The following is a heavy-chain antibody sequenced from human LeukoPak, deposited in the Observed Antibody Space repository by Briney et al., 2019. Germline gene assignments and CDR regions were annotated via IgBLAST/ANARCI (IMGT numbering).Heavy chain of an antibody. CDR2: IIPIFGTA. J-gene: IGHJ4*02. CDR1: GYTFTSHY. D-gene: IGHD3-10*01. V-gene: IGHV1-69*05. Sequence: ASVKVSCKASGYTFTSHYIHWVRQAPGQGLEWMGRIIPIFGTANYAQKFQGRVTITTDESTSTAYMELSSLRSEDTAVYYCARDLTYYGSGSYDYWGQGTLVTVSS. CDR3: ARDLTYYGSGSYDY.